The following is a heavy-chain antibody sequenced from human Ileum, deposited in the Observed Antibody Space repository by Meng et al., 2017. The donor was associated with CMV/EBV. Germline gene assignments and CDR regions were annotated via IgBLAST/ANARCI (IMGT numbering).Heavy chain of an antibody. V-gene: IGHV3-11*04. CDR1: GFTFSDYY. D-gene: IGHD1-1*01. CDR2: ISSSGSTI. CDR3: ARGVGHATNNSLDH. Sequence: GESLKISCAASGFTFSDYYMSWIRQAPGKGLEWVSYISSSGSTIYYADSVKGRFTISGDNAKNSLYLQMNSLRAEDTAVYYCARGVGHATNNSLDHWGQGTLVTVSS. J-gene: IGHJ4*02.